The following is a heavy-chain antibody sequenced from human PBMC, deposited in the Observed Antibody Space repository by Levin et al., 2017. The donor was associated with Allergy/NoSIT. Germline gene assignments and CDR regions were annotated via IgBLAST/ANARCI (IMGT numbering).Heavy chain of an antibody. CDR1: GFTFSSYA. Sequence: GESLEISCAASGFTFSSYAMSWVRQAPGKGLEWVSAISGSGGSTYYADSVKGRFTISRDNSKNTLYLQMNSLRAEDTAVYYCAKVGTTDTAMVALIDYWGQGTLVTVSS. CDR2: ISGSGGST. CDR3: AKVGTTDTAMVALIDY. J-gene: IGHJ4*02. V-gene: IGHV3-23*01. D-gene: IGHD5-18*01.